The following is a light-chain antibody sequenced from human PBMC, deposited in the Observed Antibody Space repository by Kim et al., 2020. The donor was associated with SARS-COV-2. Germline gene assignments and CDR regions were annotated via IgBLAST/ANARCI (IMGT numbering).Light chain of an antibody. V-gene: IGLV1-44*01. CDR3: AAWDDSLNGVV. Sequence: ELTQPPSASGTPGQRVTISCSGSSSNIGSNTVNWYHQLPGTAPKLLIYSNNQRPSGVPDRFSGSKSGTSASLAISGLQSEDEADYYCAAWDDSLNGVVFGGGTQLTVL. J-gene: IGLJ2*01. CDR1: SSNIGSNT. CDR2: SNN.